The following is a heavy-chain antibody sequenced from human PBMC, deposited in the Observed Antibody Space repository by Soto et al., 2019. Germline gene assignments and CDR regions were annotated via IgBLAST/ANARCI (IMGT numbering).Heavy chain of an antibody. Sequence: QVQLQESGPGLVKPSETLSLTCTVSGGSISSYYWSWIRQPPGKGLEWIGYIYYSGSTNYNPSLESRXXIXVGXSKNQFSLKLSSVTAADTAVYYCARDLVGAEGFDYWGQGTLVTVSS. CDR2: IYYSGST. CDR3: ARDLVGAEGFDY. D-gene: IGHD1-26*01. J-gene: IGHJ4*02. CDR1: GGSISSYY. V-gene: IGHV4-59*01.